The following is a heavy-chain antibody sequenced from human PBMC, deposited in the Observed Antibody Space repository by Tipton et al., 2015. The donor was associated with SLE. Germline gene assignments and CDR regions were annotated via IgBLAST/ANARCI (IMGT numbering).Heavy chain of an antibody. J-gene: IGHJ5*02. CDR1: GYSISSAYY. V-gene: IGHV4-38-2*01. Sequence: TLSLTCAVSGYSISSAYYWDWIRQPPGKGLEWIGSIYHSGSTYYNPSLKSRVTISVDTSKNQFSLKLTSVTAADTAVYYCARGQMITFGGVTSWFDPWGQGTLVTVSS. CDR2: IYHSGST. CDR3: ARGQMITFGGVTSWFDP. D-gene: IGHD3-16*01.